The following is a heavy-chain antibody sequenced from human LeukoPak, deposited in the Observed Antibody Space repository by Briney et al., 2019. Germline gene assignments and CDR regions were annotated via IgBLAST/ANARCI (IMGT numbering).Heavy chain of an antibody. CDR2: INSDGSST. Sequence: GGSLRLSCAASGFTFSSYWMHWVRQAPGKVLVWVSRINSDGSSTSYADSVKGRFTISGDNAKNTLYLQMNSLRAEDTAVYYCASGYRYFDYWGQGTLVTVSS. J-gene: IGHJ4*02. D-gene: IGHD2-2*03. V-gene: IGHV3-74*01. CDR1: GFTFSSYW. CDR3: ASGYRYFDY.